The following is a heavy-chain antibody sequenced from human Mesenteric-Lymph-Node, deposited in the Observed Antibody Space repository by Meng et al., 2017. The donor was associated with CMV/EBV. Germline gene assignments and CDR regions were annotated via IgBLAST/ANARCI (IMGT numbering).Heavy chain of an antibody. CDR2: IYYRGHT. D-gene: IGHD3-9*01. Sequence: SETLSLTCTVSGGSISSSDNYWGWIRQPPGKGLEWIGSIYYRGHTYYNPSLESRVTISVDTSKNQFSLRLSSVTAADTAVYYCARSTTGYSLFDYWGQGTLVTVSS. V-gene: IGHV4-39*01. CDR1: GGSISSSDNY. J-gene: IGHJ4*02. CDR3: ARSTTGYSLFDY.